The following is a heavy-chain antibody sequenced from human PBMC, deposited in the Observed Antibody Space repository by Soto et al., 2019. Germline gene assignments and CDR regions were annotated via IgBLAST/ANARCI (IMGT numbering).Heavy chain of an antibody. CDR1: DYIFSLFS. CDR3: ARDTFGHVAAFDL. D-gene: IGHD3-16*01. V-gene: IGHV1-18*01. Sequence: QGQLVQSGAEVKKPGAAVKVSCKASDYIFSLFSISWVRQAPGQGLEWMGSISGYSGNTKYAQKFQGRVTMTTDTSTTTAYMELRSLRSDGTAFYYCARDTFGHVAAFDLWGLGTMVTVSP. J-gene: IGHJ3*01. CDR2: ISGYSGNT.